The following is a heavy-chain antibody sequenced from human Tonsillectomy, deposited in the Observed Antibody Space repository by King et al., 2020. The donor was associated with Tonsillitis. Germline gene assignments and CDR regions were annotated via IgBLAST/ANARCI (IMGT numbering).Heavy chain of an antibody. D-gene: IGHD2-21*02. CDR2: IIPIFGTA. CDR3: ARTVVTAPTTHWYFDL. Sequence: VQLVESGAEVKKPGSSVKVSCKASGGTFGSYAISWVRQAPGQGLEWMGGIIPIFGTANYAQKFQGRVTITADESTSTAYMELSSLRSEDTAVYYCARTVVTAPTTHWYFDLWGRGTLVTVSS. CDR1: GGTFGSYA. V-gene: IGHV1-69*01. J-gene: IGHJ2*01.